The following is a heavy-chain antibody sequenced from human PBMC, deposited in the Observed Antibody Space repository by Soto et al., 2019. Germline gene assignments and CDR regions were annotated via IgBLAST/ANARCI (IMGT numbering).Heavy chain of an antibody. J-gene: IGHJ6*02. V-gene: IGHV1-2*02. CDR1: GYTFTGYY. D-gene: IGHD3-22*01. CDR2: INPNSGGT. CDR3: ARDLDSSGGGYYYYYYGMDV. Sequence: ASVKVSCKASGYTFTGYYMHWVRQAPGQGLEWMGWINPNSGGTNYAQKFQGRVTMTRDTSISTAYMELSRLRSDDTAVYYCARDLDSSGGGYYYYYYGMDVWGQGTTVTVS.